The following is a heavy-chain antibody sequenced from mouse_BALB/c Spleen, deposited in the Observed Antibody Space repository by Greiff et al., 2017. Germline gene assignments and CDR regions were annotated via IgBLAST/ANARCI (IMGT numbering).Heavy chain of an antibody. CDR3: ARGAGYYGSSYDAY. CDR1: GYTFTDYN. V-gene: IGHV1-18*01. Sequence: EVQLQQSGPELVKPGASVKIPCKASGYTFTDYNMDWVKQSHGKSLEWIGDINPNNGGTIYNQKFKGKATLTVDKSSSTAYMELRSLTSEDTAVYYCARGAGYYGSSYDAYWGQGTRVTVAA. J-gene: IGHJ3*01. D-gene: IGHD1-1*01. CDR2: INPNNGGT.